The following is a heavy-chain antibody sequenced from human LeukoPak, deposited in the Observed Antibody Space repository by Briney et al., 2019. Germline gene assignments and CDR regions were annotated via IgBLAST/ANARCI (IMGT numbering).Heavy chain of an antibody. V-gene: IGHV3-23*01. J-gene: IGHJ4*02. Sequence: PGGSLRLSCATSGFTFSTYAMSWVRQAPGKGLEWVSAISGNGITTYYVDSVKGRFTISRDNSKNTVYLQMDSLRAEDTAVYYCARHGYSSGWYLDYWGQGTLVTVSS. CDR1: GFTFSTYA. CDR2: ISGNGITT. D-gene: IGHD6-19*01. CDR3: ARHGYSSGWYLDY.